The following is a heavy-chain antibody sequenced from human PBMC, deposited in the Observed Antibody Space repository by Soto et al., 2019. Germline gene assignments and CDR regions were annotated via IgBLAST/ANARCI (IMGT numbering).Heavy chain of an antibody. Sequence: SETLSLTCTVSGASITSSTYTWSWIRQHPGKGLEWIGYIYYSGSTYYNPSLKSRVTISVDTSKNQFSLKLSSVTAADTAVYYCAREAYYYGMDVWGQGTTVTVSS. CDR3: AREAYYYGMDV. V-gene: IGHV4-30-4*08. CDR1: GASITSSTYT. J-gene: IGHJ6*02. CDR2: IYYSGST.